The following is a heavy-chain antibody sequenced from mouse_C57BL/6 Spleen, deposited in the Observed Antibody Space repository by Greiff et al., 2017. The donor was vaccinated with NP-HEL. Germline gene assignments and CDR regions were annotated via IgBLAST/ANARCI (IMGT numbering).Heavy chain of an antibody. V-gene: IGHV1-52*01. CDR2: IDPSDSET. D-gene: IGHD1-1*01. J-gene: IGHJ3*01. CDR1: GYTFTSYW. CDR3: AREADYYGSSRWFAY. Sequence: VQLQQPGAELVRPGSSVKLSCKASGYTFTSYWMHWVKQRPIQGLEWIGNIDPSDSETHYNQKFKDKATLTVDKSSSTAYMQLSSLTSEDSAVYYCAREADYYGSSRWFAYWGQGTLVTVSA.